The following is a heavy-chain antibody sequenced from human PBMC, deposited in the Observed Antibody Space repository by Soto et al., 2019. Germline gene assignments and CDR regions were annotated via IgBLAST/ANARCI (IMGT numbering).Heavy chain of an antibody. Sequence: ASVKVSCKASGCTFTSYYMHWVRQAPGQGLEWMGIINPSGGNTSYAQKFQGRVTMTRDTSTSTVYMELSSLRSEDTAVYYCARDYDILTGYYSFDYWGQGTLVTVSS. CDR1: GCTFTSYY. V-gene: IGHV1-46*03. CDR3: ARDYDILTGYYSFDY. D-gene: IGHD3-9*01. J-gene: IGHJ4*02. CDR2: INPSGGNT.